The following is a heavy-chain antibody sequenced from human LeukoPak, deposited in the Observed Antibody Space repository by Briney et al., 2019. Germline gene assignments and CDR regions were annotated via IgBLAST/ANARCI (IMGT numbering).Heavy chain of an antibody. Sequence: GGSLRLSCAASGFTFKFYSMNWVRQAPGKGLEWVSYISTNTTTIYYADSVKGRFTISRDNSKNTLYLQMNSLRAEDTAVYYCAREDYYDNSGYYRDGRGYDIWGQGTMVTVSS. J-gene: IGHJ3*02. CDR3: AREDYYDNSGYYRDGRGYDI. CDR1: GFTFKFYS. D-gene: IGHD3-22*01. V-gene: IGHV3-48*01. CDR2: ISTNTTTI.